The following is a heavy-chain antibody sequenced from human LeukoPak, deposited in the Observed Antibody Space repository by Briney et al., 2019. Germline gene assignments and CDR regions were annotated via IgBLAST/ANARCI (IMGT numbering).Heavy chain of an antibody. D-gene: IGHD3-3*01. CDR1: GFTFSGYS. CDR2: IRGDSTET. J-gene: IGHJ4*02. Sequence: GGSLRLSCEGSGFTFSGYSMIWVRQAPGKGLEWVSSIRGDSTETRHADSLMGRFTISRDNAKKSLYLQMNSLRAEDTAVYYCARGHFGVVLDYWGQGTLVTVSS. CDR3: ARGHFGVVLDY. V-gene: IGHV3-21*01.